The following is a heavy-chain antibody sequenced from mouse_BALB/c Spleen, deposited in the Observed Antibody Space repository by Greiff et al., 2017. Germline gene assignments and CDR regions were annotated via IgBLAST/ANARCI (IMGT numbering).Heavy chain of an antibody. CDR3: VRHKGEYGGGFAY. CDR1: GFTFNTYA. Sequence: EVKLMESGGGLVQPKGSLKLSCAASGFTFNTYAMNWVRQAPGKGLEWVARIRSKSNNYATYYADSVKDRFTISRDDSQSMLYLQMNNLKTEDTAMYYCVRHKGEYGGGFAYWGQGTLVTVSA. V-gene: IGHV10-1*02. J-gene: IGHJ3*01. D-gene: IGHD1-1*02. CDR2: IRSKSNNYAT.